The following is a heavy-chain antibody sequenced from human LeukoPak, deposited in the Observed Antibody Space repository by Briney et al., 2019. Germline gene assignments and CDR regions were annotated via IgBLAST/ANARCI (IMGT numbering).Heavy chain of an antibody. CDR3: ARTPRWLQLRYYFDY. V-gene: IGHV3-66*02. CDR2: IYSGGST. D-gene: IGHD5-24*01. Sequence: GGSLRLSCAASGFTVSSNYMSWVRQAPGKGLEWVSVIYSGGSTYYADSVKGRFTISRDNSKNTLYLQMNSLRAEDTAVYYCARTPRWLQLRYYFDYWGQGTLVTVSS. J-gene: IGHJ4*02. CDR1: GFTVSSNY.